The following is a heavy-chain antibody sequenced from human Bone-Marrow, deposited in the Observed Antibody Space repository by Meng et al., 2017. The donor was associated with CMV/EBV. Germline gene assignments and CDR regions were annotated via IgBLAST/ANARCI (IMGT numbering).Heavy chain of an antibody. J-gene: IGHJ5*02. CDR2: ISAYNGNT. CDR1: GYTFSTRG. Sequence: ASVKVSCKTSGYTFSTRGISWVRQAPGQGLEWMGWISAYNGNTNYAQKLQGRVTMTTDTSTRTAYMELRSLRSDDTAVYYCARDVGSGYYGVFNWFDPWGQGTLVTVSS. V-gene: IGHV1-18*01. CDR3: ARDVGSGYYGVFNWFDP. D-gene: IGHD3-22*01.